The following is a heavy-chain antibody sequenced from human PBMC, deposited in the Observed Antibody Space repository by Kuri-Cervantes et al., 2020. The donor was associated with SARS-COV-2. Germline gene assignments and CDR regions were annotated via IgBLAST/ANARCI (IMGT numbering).Heavy chain of an antibody. V-gene: IGHV1-2*04. CDR2: INPNSGGT. D-gene: IGHD3-3*01. CDR1: GYTFTGYY. J-gene: IGHJ5*02. CDR3: ARGPAITIFGVLRGRENWFDP. Sequence: ASVKVSCRASGYTFTGYYMHWVRQAPGQGLEWMGWINPNSGGTNYAQKFQGWVTMTRDTSISTAYMELSRLRSDDTAVYYCARGPAITIFGVLRGRENWFDPWGQGTLVTVSS.